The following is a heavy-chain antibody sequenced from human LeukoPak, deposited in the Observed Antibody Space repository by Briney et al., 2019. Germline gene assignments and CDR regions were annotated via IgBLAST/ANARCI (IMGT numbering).Heavy chain of an antibody. CDR3: AKDASGSPYYFDY. J-gene: IGHJ4*02. Sequence: GWSLRLSCATSRCTFSSYAMSWVPQAPGKGLEWVSAISAGGGATYYADSVKGRFTISRDNSKNTLYLQMNSLRADDTAVYYCAKDASGSPYYFDYWGQGTLVTVSS. D-gene: IGHD3-10*01. V-gene: IGHV3-23*01. CDR2: ISAGGGAT. CDR1: RCTFSSYA.